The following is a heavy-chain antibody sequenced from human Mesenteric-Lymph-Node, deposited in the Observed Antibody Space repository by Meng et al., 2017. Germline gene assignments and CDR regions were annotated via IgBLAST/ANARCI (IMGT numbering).Heavy chain of an antibody. CDR2: INPNSGAT. CDR3: ARDLTTTTALYYYGMDV. J-gene: IGHJ6*02. V-gene: IGHV1-2*06. D-gene: IGHD1-1*01. CDR1: GYIFTAYY. Sequence: ASVKVSCKASGYIFTAYYIYWVRQAPGLGLEWMGRINPNSGATNYAQKFQGRVTMTRDTSISTAYMELTRLTSDDTAVYYGARDLTTTTALYYYGMDVWGQGTTVTVSS.